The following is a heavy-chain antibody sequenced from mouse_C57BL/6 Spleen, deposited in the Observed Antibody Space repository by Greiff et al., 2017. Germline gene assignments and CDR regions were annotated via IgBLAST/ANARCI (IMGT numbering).Heavy chain of an antibody. CDR3: ARALYYGSLYCYFDV. J-gene: IGHJ1*03. CDR2: IYPGDGET. Sequence: QVQLQQSGPELVKPGASVKISCKASGYSFSSSWMNWVKQRPGKGLEWIGRIYPGDGETNYNGKFKGKATLTADKSSRTAYMQLSSLTTEDSAVYFCARALYYGSLYCYFDVWGTGTTVTVSS. D-gene: IGHD1-1*01. V-gene: IGHV1-82*01. CDR1: GYSFSSSW.